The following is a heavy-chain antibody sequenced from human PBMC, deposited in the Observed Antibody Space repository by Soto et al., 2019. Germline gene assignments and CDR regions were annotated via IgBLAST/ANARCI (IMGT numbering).Heavy chain of an antibody. V-gene: IGHV3-30*18. J-gene: IGHJ4*02. CDR3: AKDQDFWSGYYTLDY. CDR2: ISYDGSNK. D-gene: IGHD3-3*01. Sequence: QVQLVESGGGVVQPGRSLRLSCAASGFTFSSYGMHWVRQAPGKGLEWVAVISYDGSNKYYADSVKGRFTISRDNSKNTLYLQMNSLRAEDTAVCYCAKDQDFWSGYYTLDYWGQGTLVTVSS. CDR1: GFTFSSYG.